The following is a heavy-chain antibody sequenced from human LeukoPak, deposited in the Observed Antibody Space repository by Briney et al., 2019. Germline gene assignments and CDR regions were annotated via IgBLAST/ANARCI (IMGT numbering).Heavy chain of an antibody. D-gene: IGHD6-13*01. CDR3: ACIAAAGDDAFDI. Sequence: GESLQISCKGSGYSFTSYWIGWVRPMPGKGLEWMGIIYPGDSDTRYSPSFQGQVTISADKSISTAYLQWSSLKASDTAMYYCACIAAAGDDAFDIWGQGTMVTVSS. V-gene: IGHV5-51*01. CDR2: IYPGDSDT. CDR1: GYSFTSYW. J-gene: IGHJ3*02.